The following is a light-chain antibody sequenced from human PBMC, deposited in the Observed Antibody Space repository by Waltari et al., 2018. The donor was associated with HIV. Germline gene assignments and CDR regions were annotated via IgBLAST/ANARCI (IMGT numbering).Light chain of an antibody. Sequence: QSARTQPPHVPGPPGQRITIPSTGINIDVGGQTFVSWSQQHPGIAPKLLIYEVSYRPSSVSTRFSGSMSGDTASLTISGLQAEDEADYYCRSYTSTWGVFGGGTKLTVL. CDR1: NIDVGGQTF. CDR2: EVS. CDR3: RSYTSTWGV. J-gene: IGLJ3*02. V-gene: IGLV2-14*01.